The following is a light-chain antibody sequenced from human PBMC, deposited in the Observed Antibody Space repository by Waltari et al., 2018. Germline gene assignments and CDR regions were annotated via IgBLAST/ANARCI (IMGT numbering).Light chain of an antibody. CDR3: SSYTSTTTGI. V-gene: IGLV2-14*03. CDR1: SSDVGGYDY. J-gene: IGLJ2*01. Sequence: QSALTQPASVSGSPGQSITISCTGTSSDVGGYDYVSWYQQRPGKAPKVMIYDVSNRSSGVSNRFSGSKSGNTASLAISGLQAEEEADDYCSSYTSTTTGIFGGGTKLTVL. CDR2: DVS.